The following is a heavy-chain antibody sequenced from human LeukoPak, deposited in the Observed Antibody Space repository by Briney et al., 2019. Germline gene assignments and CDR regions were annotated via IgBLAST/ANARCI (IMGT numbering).Heavy chain of an antibody. CDR2: IYHSGST. J-gene: IGHJ6*04. CDR3: ARVWAVEGVYGAGSLDV. D-gene: IGHD3-10*01. Sequence: PSETLSLTCTVSGYSISSGYYWGWIRQPPAKGPEWIGSIYHSGSTYYNPSLKSRVTISVDTSKNQFSLKLSSVTAADTAVYYCARVWAVEGVYGAGSLDVWGKGTTVTVSS. V-gene: IGHV4-38-2*02. CDR1: GYSISSGYY.